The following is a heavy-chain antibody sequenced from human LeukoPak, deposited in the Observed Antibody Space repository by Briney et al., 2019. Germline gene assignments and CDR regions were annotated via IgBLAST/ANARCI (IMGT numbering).Heavy chain of an antibody. CDR1: RFTFDDYA. Sequence: PVRSLRLSCAASRFTFDDYAMHWVRQAPGKGLDWVSGISWNSGSIGYADSMKGRFTISRDNAKNSLYLQMNSLRAEDMALYYCAKDSNSVPGYSSGWFDYWGQGTLVIVSS. V-gene: IGHV3-9*03. CDR2: ISWNSGSI. CDR3: AKDSNSVPGYSSGWFDY. D-gene: IGHD6-19*01. J-gene: IGHJ4*02.